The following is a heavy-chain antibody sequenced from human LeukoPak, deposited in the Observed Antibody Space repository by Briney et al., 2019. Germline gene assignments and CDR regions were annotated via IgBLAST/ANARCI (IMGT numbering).Heavy chain of an antibody. V-gene: IGHV3-11*01. D-gene: IGHD3-10*01. CDR1: GFTFSDYY. Sequence: GGSLRLSCAASGFTFSDYYMSWIRQAPGKGLEWVSYISGRENTIYYADSVKGRFAISRDSAKNSLCLQMNSLRADDTAAYYCARVPRYGSGSYYSLDHWGQGTLVTVSS. CDR3: ARVPRYGSGSYYSLDH. J-gene: IGHJ4*02. CDR2: ISGRENTI.